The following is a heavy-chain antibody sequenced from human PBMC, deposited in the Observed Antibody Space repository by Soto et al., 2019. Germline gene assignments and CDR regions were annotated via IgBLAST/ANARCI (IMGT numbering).Heavy chain of an antibody. CDR3: ARGPYGDNAFDI. V-gene: IGHV1-2*02. CDR2: IAPHRDGT. J-gene: IGHJ3*02. Sequence: QVQVVQSGAEVKRPGASVKVSCKASGYSFTDYYMHWIRQAPGQGLEWMGWIAPHRDGTEFAQKFQGRITLTGDTSTSTAYMELKGLTPADTAVYCCARGPYGDNAFDIWGQGTVVTVSS. CDR1: GYSFTDYY. D-gene: IGHD4-17*01.